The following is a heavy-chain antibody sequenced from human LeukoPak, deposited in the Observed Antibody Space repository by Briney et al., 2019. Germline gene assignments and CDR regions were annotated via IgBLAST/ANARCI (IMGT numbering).Heavy chain of an antibody. D-gene: IGHD3-22*01. J-gene: IGHJ4*02. Sequence: GGSLRLSCTASGFTFGDYAMSWVRQAPGKGLEWVGFIRSKAYGGTTEYAASVKGRFTISRDDSKSIAYLQMNSLKTEDTAVYYCTSSEVQITMIVVPHDYWGQGTLVTVSS. CDR2: IRSKAYGGTT. CDR1: GFTFGDYA. CDR3: TSSEVQITMIVVPHDY. V-gene: IGHV3-49*04.